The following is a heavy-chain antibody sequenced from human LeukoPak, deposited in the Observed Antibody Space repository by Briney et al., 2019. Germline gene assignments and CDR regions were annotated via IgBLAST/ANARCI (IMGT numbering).Heavy chain of an antibody. J-gene: IGHJ5*02. D-gene: IGHD6-13*01. CDR1: GDSVSSNSAA. Sequence: SQTLSLTCAISGDSVSSNSAAWNWIRQSPSRGLEWLGRTYYRSKWYNDYAVSVKSRITINPDTSKNQFSLQLNSVTPEDTAAYYCARSSGIAAAGAYWFDPWGQGTLVTVSS. CDR3: ARSSGIAAAGAYWFDP. CDR2: TYYRSKWYN. V-gene: IGHV6-1*01.